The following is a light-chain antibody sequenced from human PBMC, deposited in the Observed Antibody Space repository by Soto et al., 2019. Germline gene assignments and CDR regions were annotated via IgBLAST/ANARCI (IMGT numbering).Light chain of an antibody. CDR2: AVN. CDR1: SSDVGGYNY. Sequence: QSVLTQPPSASGSPGRSVTISCTGTSSDVGGYNYVSWYQQHPGKAPKLLIYAVNKRPSGVPDRFSGSKSGNTASLTVSGLQSEDEADYYCSSYAGNNNLIFGGGTQLTVL. CDR3: SSYAGNNNLI. J-gene: IGLJ7*01. V-gene: IGLV2-8*01.